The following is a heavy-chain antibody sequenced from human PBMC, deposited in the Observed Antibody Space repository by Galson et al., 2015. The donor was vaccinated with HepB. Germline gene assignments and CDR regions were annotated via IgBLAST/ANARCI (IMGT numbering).Heavy chain of an antibody. Sequence: ETLSLTCSVSGGSISSHYWSWIRQPPGKGLEWIGFIYYSGSTNYNPSLKSRVTMSVDTSKSQFSLKLSSVTAADTAVYYCARGPYCSTASCDWFDPWGQGTLVTVSS. D-gene: IGHD2-2*01. J-gene: IGHJ5*02. CDR2: IYYSGST. CDR3: ARGPYCSTASCDWFDP. V-gene: IGHV4-59*08. CDR1: GGSISSHY.